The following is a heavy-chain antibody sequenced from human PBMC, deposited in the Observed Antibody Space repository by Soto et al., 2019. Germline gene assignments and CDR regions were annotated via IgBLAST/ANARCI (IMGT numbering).Heavy chain of an antibody. CDR3: ARGYYYDSSGYYYVQNYYYGMDV. D-gene: IGHD3-22*01. J-gene: IGHJ6*02. CDR1: GGTFSSYA. CDR2: IIPIFGTA. V-gene: IGHV1-69*13. Sequence: ASVKVSCKASGGTFSSYAISWVRQAPGQGLEWMGGIIPIFGTANYAQKFQGRVTITADESTSTAYMELSSLRSEDTAMYYCARGYYYDSSGYYYVQNYYYGMDVWGQGTTVTVSS.